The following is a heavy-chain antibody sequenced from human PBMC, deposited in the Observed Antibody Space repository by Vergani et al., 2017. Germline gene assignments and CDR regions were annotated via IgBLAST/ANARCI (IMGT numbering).Heavy chain of an antibody. CDR2: ISGSGGST. V-gene: IGHV3-23*01. J-gene: IGHJ4*02. CDR1: GFTFSSYA. D-gene: IGHD6-19*01. CDR3: AKDPYSSGWGPSFDY. Sequence: EVQLLESGGGLVQPGGSLRLSCAASGFTFSSYAMSWVRQAPGKGLEWVSAISGSGGSTYYADSVKCRFTISRDNSKNTLYLQMNSLRAEDTAVYYCAKDPYSSGWGPSFDYWGQGTLVTVSS.